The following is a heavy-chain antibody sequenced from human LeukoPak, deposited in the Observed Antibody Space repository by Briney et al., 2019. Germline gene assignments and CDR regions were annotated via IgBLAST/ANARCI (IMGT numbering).Heavy chain of an antibody. CDR2: MYYSGKT. D-gene: IGHD3-22*01. CDR1: GDAITGSTYY. J-gene: IGHJ4*02. Sequence: SETLSLTCTVSGDAITGSTYYWGWIRLPPGKGLEWIGSMYYSGKTHYNPSLKSRVTISADTSKNLFSLKLSSVTAADTAVYYCARHYYDSTGYYYIDNWSEGTLVTVSS. CDR3: ARHYYDSTGYYYIDN. V-gene: IGHV4-39*02.